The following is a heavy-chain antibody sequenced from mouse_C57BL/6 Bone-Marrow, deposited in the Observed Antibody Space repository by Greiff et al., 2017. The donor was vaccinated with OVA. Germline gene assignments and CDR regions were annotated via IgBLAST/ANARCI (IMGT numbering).Heavy chain of an antibody. CDR3: SCTTVVAGDWYFDV. J-gene: IGHJ1*03. D-gene: IGHD1-1*01. Sequence: QVQLQQSGAELVRPGASVTLSCKASGYTFTDYEMHWVKQTPVHGLDWIGAIDPETGGTAYNQKFKGKAILTADKSSSTAYMELRSLTSEDSAVYDCSCTTVVAGDWYFDVWGTGTTVTVSS. CDR2: IDPETGGT. CDR1: GYTFTDYE. V-gene: IGHV1-15*01.